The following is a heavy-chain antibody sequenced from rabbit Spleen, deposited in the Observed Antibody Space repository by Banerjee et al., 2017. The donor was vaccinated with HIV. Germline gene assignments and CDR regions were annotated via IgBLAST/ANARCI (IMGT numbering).Heavy chain of an antibody. CDR3: ARDLTGVIGWNFGW. Sequence: QEQLVESGGGLVQPEGSLTLTCTAAGFSFSSSYYMCWVRQAPGKGLEWIACIYNGDGATWYANWVNGRFTISRSTSLNTVDLKLTSLTAADTATYFCARDLTGVIGWNFGWWGQGTLVTVS. J-gene: IGHJ6*01. CDR2: IYNGDGAT. V-gene: IGHV1S43*01. D-gene: IGHD4-1*01. CDR1: GFSFSSSYY.